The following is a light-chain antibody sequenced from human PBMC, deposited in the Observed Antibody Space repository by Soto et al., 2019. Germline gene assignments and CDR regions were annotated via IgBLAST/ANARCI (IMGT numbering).Light chain of an antibody. CDR2: AAS. J-gene: IGKJ3*01. Sequence: DIQMTQSPSSVSASVGDRITITCRASQGISRWLAWYQQKPGRAPKLLIYAASNLQTGVPSRFSGSGSGTDFALTMTSLQAKDFAAYHCQQAYNFPFTFGPGTKVDI. CDR1: QGISRW. V-gene: IGKV1-12*01. CDR3: QQAYNFPFT.